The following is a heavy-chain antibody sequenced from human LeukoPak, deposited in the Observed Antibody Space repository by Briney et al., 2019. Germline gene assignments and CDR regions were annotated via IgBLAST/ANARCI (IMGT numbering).Heavy chain of an antibody. CDR3: AKGSSSGSYYNHAFDV. V-gene: IGHV3-23*01. D-gene: IGHD3-10*01. CDR1: GFTFSSYA. Sequence: GGSLRLSCAVSGFTFSSYAMSWVRQAPGKGLEWVSGIVGSGGNTYYADSVKGRFTIPRDNSKNTVYLQMNSLRAEDTAVYYCAKGSSSGSYYNHAFDVWGQGTMVTVSS. CDR2: IVGSGGNT. J-gene: IGHJ3*01.